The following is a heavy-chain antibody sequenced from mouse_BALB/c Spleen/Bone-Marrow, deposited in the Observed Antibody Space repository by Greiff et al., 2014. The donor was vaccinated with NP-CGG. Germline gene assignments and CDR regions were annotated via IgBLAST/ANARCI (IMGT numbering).Heavy chain of an antibody. Sequence: VHVKQSGAELVKPGASVKLSCTASGFNIKDTYMHWVKQRPEQGLEWIGRIDPANGNTKYDPKFQGKATITADTSSNTAYLQLSSLTSEDTAVYYCASYYCGSSSFAYWGQGTLVTVSA. J-gene: IGHJ3*01. CDR1: GFNIKDTY. CDR2: IDPANGNT. V-gene: IGHV14-3*02. D-gene: IGHD1-1*01. CDR3: ASYYCGSSSFAY.